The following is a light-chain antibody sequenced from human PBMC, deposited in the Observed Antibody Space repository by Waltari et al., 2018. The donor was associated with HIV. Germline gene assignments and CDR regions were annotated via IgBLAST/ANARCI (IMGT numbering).Light chain of an antibody. CDR2: EDH. CDR3: QSYDADNHWV. V-gene: IGLV6-57*03. CDR1: SGGIDSNY. J-gene: IGLJ3*02. Sequence: FMLTQPHSLSESPGKTVTISCGRSSGGIDSNYVQWSQPRPGRAPTTVIFEDHERPSGVPDRFSGSIDISSNSAFLTISGLETEDEADYYCQSYDADNHWVFGGGTKLTVL.